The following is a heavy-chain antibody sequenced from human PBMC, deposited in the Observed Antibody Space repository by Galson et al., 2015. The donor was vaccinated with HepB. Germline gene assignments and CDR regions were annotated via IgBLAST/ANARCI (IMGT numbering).Heavy chain of an antibody. CDR3: ARWLLCYYESVTAAFGN. V-gene: IGHV3-21*04. J-gene: IGHJ4*02. CDR2: ISRSGSYI. Sequence: SLRLSCAASGFTFSSYSMSWVRQAPGKGLEWVAYISRSGSYIYYVDSVKGRFTISRDNAKNSLYLQMNSLRAEDTAVYYCARWLLCYYESVTAAFGNWGQGTLVTVSS. CDR1: GFTFSSYS. D-gene: IGHD2-2*01.